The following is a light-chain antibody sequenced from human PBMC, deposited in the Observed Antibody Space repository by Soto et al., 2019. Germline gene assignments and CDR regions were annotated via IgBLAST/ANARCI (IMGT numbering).Light chain of an antibody. CDR2: DAS. CDR3: QQRSNWRET. J-gene: IGKJ2*01. CDR1: KSVSSY. V-gene: IGKV3-11*01. Sequence: EIVLTQSPATLSLSPGERATLSCRASKSVSSYLAWYQQKPGQAPRLLIYDASNRATGIPARFSGSGSGTDFTLTIISLEPEDFAVYYCQQRSNWRETFGQGTKLEIK.